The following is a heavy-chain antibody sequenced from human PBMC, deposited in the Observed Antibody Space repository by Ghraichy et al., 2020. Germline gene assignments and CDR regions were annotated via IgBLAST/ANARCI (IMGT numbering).Heavy chain of an antibody. J-gene: IGHJ4*02. V-gene: IGHV4-34*01. CDR1: GGSFSGYY. Sequence: SETLSLTCAVYGGSFSGYYWSWIRQPPGKGLEWIGEINHSGSTNYNPSLNRRVIISVDTSKNPFSLKLCSVTAAFTAEYYWARRPFRGWFNYWGQGTLVTVSS. CDR2: INHSGST. D-gene: IGHD6-19*01. CDR3: ARRPFRGWFNY.